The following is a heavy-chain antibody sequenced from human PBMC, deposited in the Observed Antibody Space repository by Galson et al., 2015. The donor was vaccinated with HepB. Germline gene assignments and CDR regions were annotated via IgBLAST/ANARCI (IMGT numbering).Heavy chain of an antibody. CDR1: GDSVSSNSAA. D-gene: IGHD6-19*01. CDR2: TYYRSKWYN. V-gene: IGHV6-1*01. Sequence: CAISGDSVSSNSAAWNWIRQSPSRGLEWLGRTYYRSKWYNDYAVSVKSRITINPDTSKNQFSLQLNSVTPEDTAVYYCARSLKYSSGWYFDPWGQGTLVTVSS. J-gene: IGHJ5*02. CDR3: ARSLKYSSGWYFDP.